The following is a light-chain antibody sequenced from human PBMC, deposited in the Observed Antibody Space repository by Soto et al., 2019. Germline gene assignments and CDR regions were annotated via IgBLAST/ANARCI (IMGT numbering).Light chain of an antibody. CDR1: QSVSGN. J-gene: IGKJ4*01. Sequence: EIVMTQSPATLSVSPGESATLSCRASQSVSGNLAWYQQRPGQAPRLLIYGASTSATGIPARFSGSGSGKEFTLTLSSLQSEDFAVYYCQQYNNWPPITFGGGTKVEIK. CDR3: QQYNNWPPIT. V-gene: IGKV3-15*01. CDR2: GAS.